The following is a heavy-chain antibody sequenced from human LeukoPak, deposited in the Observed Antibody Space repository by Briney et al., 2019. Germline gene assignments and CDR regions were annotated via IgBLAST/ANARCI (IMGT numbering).Heavy chain of an antibody. D-gene: IGHD6-19*01. V-gene: IGHV3-74*01. Sequence: GGSLRLSCAASGFTFSSYWMHWVRQAPGKGLVWVSRINSDGSNTNYADSVKGRFTISRDNAKNTLYLQMNSLRAEDAAVFYCARVRDISGHWGFLDYWGQGTLVTVSS. CDR3: ARVRDISGHWGFLDY. CDR2: INSDGSNT. J-gene: IGHJ4*02. CDR1: GFTFSSYW.